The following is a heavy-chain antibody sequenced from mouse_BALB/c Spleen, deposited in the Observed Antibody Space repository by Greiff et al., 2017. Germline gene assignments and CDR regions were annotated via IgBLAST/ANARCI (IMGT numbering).Heavy chain of an antibody. V-gene: IGHV14-3*02. CDR3: ANYYCGSSHYAMDY. CDR1: GFNIKDTY. CDR2: IDPANGNT. Sequence: VQLKQSGAELVKPGASVKLSCTASGFNIKDTYMHWVKQRPEQGLEWIGRIDPANGNTKYDPKFQGKATITADTSSNTAYLQLSSLTSEDTAVYYWANYYCGSSHYAMDYWGQGTSVTVSS. J-gene: IGHJ4*01. D-gene: IGHD1-1*01.